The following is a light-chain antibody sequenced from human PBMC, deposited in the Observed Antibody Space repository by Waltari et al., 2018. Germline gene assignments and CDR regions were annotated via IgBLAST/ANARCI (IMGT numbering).Light chain of an antibody. J-gene: IGKJ3*01. CDR1: QRVSSY. CDR2: DAS. V-gene: IGKV3-11*01. CDR3: QQRSNWPRT. Sequence: EIVLTQSPATLSLSPGERATLSCRASQRVSSYLAWYQQKPGQAPRLLIYDASNRATGIPARFSGSGSGTDFTLTISSLEPEDFAVYYCQQRSNWPRTFGPGTKVDIK.